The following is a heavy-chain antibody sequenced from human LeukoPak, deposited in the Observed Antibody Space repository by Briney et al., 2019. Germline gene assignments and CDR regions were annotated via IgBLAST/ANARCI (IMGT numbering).Heavy chain of an antibody. CDR3: ARPYYYDSRIDP. CDR2: IYYSGST. Sequence: ASETLSLTCTVSGGSISSYYWSWIRQPPGKGLEWIGYIYYSGSTNYNPSLKSRVTISVDTSKNQFSPKLSSVTAADTAVHYCARPYYYDSRIDPWGQGTLVTVSS. D-gene: IGHD3-22*01. V-gene: IGHV4-59*08. CDR1: GGSISSYY. J-gene: IGHJ5*02.